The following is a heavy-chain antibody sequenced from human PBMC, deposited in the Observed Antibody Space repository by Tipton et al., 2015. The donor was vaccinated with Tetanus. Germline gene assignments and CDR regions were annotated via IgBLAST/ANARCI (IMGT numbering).Heavy chain of an antibody. CDR3: ASGPELWPTSLDY. CDR1: GFTFSSYA. Sequence: SLRLSCAASGFTFSSYAMSWVRQAPGKGLEWVSAISGSGGSTYYADSVKGRFTISRDNSKNTLYLQMNSLRDEDTAIYYCASGPELWPTSLDYWGQGTLVTVSS. CDR2: ISGSGGST. J-gene: IGHJ4*02. V-gene: IGHV3-23*01. D-gene: IGHD2-21*01.